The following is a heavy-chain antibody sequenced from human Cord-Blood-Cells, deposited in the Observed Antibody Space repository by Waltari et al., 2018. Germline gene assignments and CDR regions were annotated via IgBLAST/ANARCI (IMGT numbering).Heavy chain of an antibody. V-gene: IGHV3-23*01. CDR1: GFTFSSVA. J-gene: IGHJ4*02. Sequence: EVQLLESGGGLVQPGGSLRLSCAAPGFTFSSVAMSWVRQAPGKGLEWVSAIRGSGGSTYYADSVKGRFTISRDNSKNTLYLQMNSLRAEDTAVYYCAKDRSWYFDYWGQGTLVTVSS. CDR3: AKDRSWYFDY. D-gene: IGHD2-15*01. CDR2: IRGSGGST.